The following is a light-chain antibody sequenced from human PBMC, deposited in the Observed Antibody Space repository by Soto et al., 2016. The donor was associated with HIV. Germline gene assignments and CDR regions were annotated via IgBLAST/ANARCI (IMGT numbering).Light chain of an antibody. CDR2: DAS. CDR3: QQSSRTPRT. Sequence: DIQMTQSPSSLSLSIGDRVSITCRASQSISTYLNWYQQKPGRAPKLLISDASSLQGGVPSRFSGRGSGTDFTLTISSLQHEDLATYYCQQSSRTPRTFGQGTKVEI. V-gene: IGKV1-39*01. CDR1: QSISTY. J-gene: IGKJ1*01.